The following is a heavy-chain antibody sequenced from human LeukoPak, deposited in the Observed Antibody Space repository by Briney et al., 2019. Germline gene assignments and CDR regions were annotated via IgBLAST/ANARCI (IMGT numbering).Heavy chain of an antibody. Sequence: GESLKISCQGSGYSFTNYWIGWVRQMPGKGLELVGIIYPDDSDTRYSPSFQGQVTISADKSISTAYLQWSSLKASDTAMYYCARHNGYYYDSSGYYDYWGQGTLVTVSS. V-gene: IGHV5-51*01. CDR1: GYSFTNYW. CDR2: IYPDDSDT. CDR3: ARHNGYYYDSSGYYDY. D-gene: IGHD3-22*01. J-gene: IGHJ4*02.